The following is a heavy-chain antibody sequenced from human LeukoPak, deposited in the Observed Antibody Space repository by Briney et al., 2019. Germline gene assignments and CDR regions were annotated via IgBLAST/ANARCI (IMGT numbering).Heavy chain of an antibody. CDR1: GFTVSSNS. D-gene: IGHD4-17*01. CDR2: IYSGGNT. J-gene: IGHJ4*02. Sequence: GGSLRLSCTVSGFTVSSNSMSWVRQAPGKGLEWVSFIYSGGNTHYSDSVKGGFTISRNNSKNNLYLHMNSLRADDTAVYYCARRAGEYSHPYDYWGQGTLVTVSS. CDR3: ARRAGEYSHPYDY. V-gene: IGHV3-53*01.